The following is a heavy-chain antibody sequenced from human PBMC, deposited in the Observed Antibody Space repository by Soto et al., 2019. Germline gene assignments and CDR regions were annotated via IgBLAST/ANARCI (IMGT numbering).Heavy chain of an antibody. D-gene: IGHD3-22*01. V-gene: IGHV4-39*01. CDR1: GGSISSSSYY. CDR2: IYYSGST. CDR3: ARPTMMGAFDI. Sequence: QLQLQESGPGLVKPSETLSLTCTVSGGSISSSSYYWGWIRQPPGKGLEWIGSIYYSGSTYYNPSLKCRVTISVDTSKNQFSLKLSSVTAADTAVYYCARPTMMGAFDIWGQGTMVTVSS. J-gene: IGHJ3*02.